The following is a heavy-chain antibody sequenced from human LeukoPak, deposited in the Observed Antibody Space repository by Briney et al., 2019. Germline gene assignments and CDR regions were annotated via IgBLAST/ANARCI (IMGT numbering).Heavy chain of an antibody. CDR1: GGSISSSSYS. CDR3: AREKIGYYDGSGRGWFDP. CDR2: IYTSGST. Sequence: SSETLSLTCTVSGGSISSSSYSWSWIRQPAGKGLEWIGRIYTSGSTNYNPSLKSRVTISVDTSKNQFSLKLSSVTAADTAVYYCAREKIGYYDGSGRGWFDPWGQGTLVTVSS. J-gene: IGHJ5*02. V-gene: IGHV4-61*02. D-gene: IGHD3-22*01.